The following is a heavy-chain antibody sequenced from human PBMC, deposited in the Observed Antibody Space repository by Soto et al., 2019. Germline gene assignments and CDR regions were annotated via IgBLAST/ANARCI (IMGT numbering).Heavy chain of an antibody. Sequence: QVQLQESGPGLVKPSETLSLTCTVSGDSISNYYWSWIRQPPGKGLEWIGYISNSGGTNYNPSLKSRVTISLDTSKNQFSLRLSSVTAGDTAVYFCARGSINVGAQVNDCWGQGTLVTVSS. J-gene: IGHJ4*02. D-gene: IGHD1-26*01. CDR3: ARGSINVGAQVNDC. V-gene: IGHV4-59*01. CDR1: GDSISNYY. CDR2: ISNSGGT.